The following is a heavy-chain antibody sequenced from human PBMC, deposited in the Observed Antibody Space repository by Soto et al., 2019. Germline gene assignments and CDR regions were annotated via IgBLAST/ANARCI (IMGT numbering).Heavy chain of an antibody. CDR2: IYYSGST. CDR3: ASPPGNYYGCFDS. Sequence: QLQLQESGPGLVKPSESLSLICTVSGGSISSRRYYRGWIRQPPGKGLGWMGSIYYSGSTYYILSLKSRVTTSSDTSKNQFSLKLRSVTAADTAVYYCASPPGNYYGCFDSWCQGTLVPVSS. V-gene: IGHV4-39*01. D-gene: IGHD1-26*01. CDR1: GGSISSRRYY. J-gene: IGHJ5*01.